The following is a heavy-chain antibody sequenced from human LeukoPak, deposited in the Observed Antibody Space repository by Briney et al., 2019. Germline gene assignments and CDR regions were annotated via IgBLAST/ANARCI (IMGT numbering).Heavy chain of an antibody. CDR1: GFTFSSFA. J-gene: IGHJ4*02. V-gene: IGHV3-23*01. CDR2: ISGSGGST. CDR3: ARLYSSTWENYFDY. Sequence: QSGGSLRLSCAASGFTFSSFAMNWVRQAPGKGLEWVSGISGSGGSTYYADSVKGRFTISRDNSKNTLYVQMNSLRAEDTAVYYCARLYSSTWENYFDYWGQGTLVTVSS. D-gene: IGHD6-13*01.